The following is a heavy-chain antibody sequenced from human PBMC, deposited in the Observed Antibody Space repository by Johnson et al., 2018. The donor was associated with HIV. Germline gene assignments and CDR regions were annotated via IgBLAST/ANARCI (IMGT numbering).Heavy chain of an antibody. D-gene: IGHD3-9*01. V-gene: IGHV3-33*08. CDR1: GFTFNNAW. CDR3: ARRPNHDILTGKGGAFDI. J-gene: IGHJ3*02. Sequence: VQLVESGGGFVKPGGSLRLSCAASGFTFNNAWMSWVRQAPGKGLEWVAVTWYDASYKYCTDSVKGRFTMSRDNAKNSLYLQMNSLRAEDTALYYCARRPNHDILTGKGGAFDIWGQGTMVTVSS. CDR2: TWYDASYK.